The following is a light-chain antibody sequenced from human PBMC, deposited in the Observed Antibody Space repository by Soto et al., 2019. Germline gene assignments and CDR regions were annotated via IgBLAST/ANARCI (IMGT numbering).Light chain of an antibody. J-gene: IGKJ3*01. CDR2: AAS. V-gene: IGKV1-9*01. CDR1: QRISTY. Sequence: IQLTQSPSSLSASVGDRVTITCRASQRISTYLAWYQQRPGKAPKLLIYAASTLHDGVPDRFSGSGSGTDFTLKISRVEAEDVGVYYCMQALQTGGFTFGPGTKVDIK. CDR3: MQALQTGGFT.